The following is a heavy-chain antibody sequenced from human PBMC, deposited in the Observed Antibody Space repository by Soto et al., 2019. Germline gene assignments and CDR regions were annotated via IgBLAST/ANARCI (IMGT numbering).Heavy chain of an antibody. Sequence: SVKVSCKASGGTLSSYASSWVRQAPGQGLEWMGGIIPIFGTANYAQKFQGRVTITADESTSTAYMELSSLRSEDTAVYYCARGAGYYDSSGYYGDYYYYGMDVWGQGTTVTVSS. CDR1: GGTLSSYA. D-gene: IGHD3-22*01. CDR3: ARGAGYYDSSGYYGDYYYYGMDV. J-gene: IGHJ6*02. CDR2: IIPIFGTA. V-gene: IGHV1-69*13.